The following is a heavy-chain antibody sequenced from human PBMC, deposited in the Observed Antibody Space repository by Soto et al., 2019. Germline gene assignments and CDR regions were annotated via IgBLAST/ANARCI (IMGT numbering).Heavy chain of an antibody. V-gene: IGHV1-69*02. CDR2: IIPILGIA. Sequence: QVQLVQSGAEVKKPGSSVKVSCKASGGTFSSYTISWVRQAPGQGLEWMGRIIPILGIANYAQKFQGRVTITAEKSTSTAYMELSSLRSEDTAVYYCARAGYCSGGSCYSSTFDPWGQGTLVTVSS. CDR3: ARAGYCSGGSCYSSTFDP. CDR1: GGTFSSYT. D-gene: IGHD2-15*01. J-gene: IGHJ5*02.